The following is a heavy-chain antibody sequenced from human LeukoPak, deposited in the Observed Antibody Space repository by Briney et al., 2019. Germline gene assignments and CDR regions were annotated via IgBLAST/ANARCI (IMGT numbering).Heavy chain of an antibody. V-gene: IGHV3-23*01. D-gene: IGHD4-23*01. CDR2: ISDSGDRT. Sequence: GGSLRLSCAASGFTISSNAMSWVRQAPGKGLEWVSVISDSGDRTYYADSVKGRFTISRDDSNNTLSLQINSLRAEDTAFYYCAKDRSLDGGDSNGYFDYWGLGTLVTVSS. CDR3: AKDRSLDGGDSNGYFDY. CDR1: GFTISSNA. J-gene: IGHJ4*02.